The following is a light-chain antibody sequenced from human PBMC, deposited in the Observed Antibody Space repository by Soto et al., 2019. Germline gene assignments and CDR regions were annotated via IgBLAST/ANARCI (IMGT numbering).Light chain of an antibody. J-gene: IGLJ2*01. CDR1: SSDVGRYNY. CDR3: SSFTTSSTLI. V-gene: IGLV2-14*03. CDR2: GVT. Sequence: QAVVTQPASVSGSPGQAITISCTGTSSDVGRYNYVSWYQQYSGKAPKLMIYGVTNWPSGVSDRFSGSKSGNTASLTISGLQAEDEGDYYCSSFTTSSTLIFGGGTKVTVL.